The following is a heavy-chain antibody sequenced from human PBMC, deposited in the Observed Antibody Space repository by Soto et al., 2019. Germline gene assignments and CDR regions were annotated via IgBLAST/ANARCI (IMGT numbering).Heavy chain of an antibody. CDR1: GFSFSSYG. CDR3: GGGAYFSDY. V-gene: IGHV3-33*01. CDR2: IWYDGNTK. D-gene: IGHD3-16*01. Sequence: QVQLVESGGGVVQPGRSLRLSCAASGFSFSSYGMHWVRQAPGKGLAWVATIWYDGNTKYYADSVKGRFTISRDNSKGTVYLQINSLRDEDTAVYYCGGGAYFSDYWGQGTMVTVSS. J-gene: IGHJ4*02.